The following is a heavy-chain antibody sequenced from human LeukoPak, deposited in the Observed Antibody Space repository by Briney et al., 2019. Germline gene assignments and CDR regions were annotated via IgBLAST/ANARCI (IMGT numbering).Heavy chain of an antibody. J-gene: IGHJ4*02. V-gene: IGHV1-2*02. CDR1: GYTFTGYY. D-gene: IGHD1-26*01. CDR2: INPNSGGT. Sequence: ASVKVSCKASGYTFTGYYMHWVRQAPGQGLEWMGWINPNSGGTNYAQKFQGRVTMTTDTSTSTAYMELRSLRSDDTAVYYCAREVRGATITYFDYWGQGTLVTVSS. CDR3: AREVRGATITYFDY.